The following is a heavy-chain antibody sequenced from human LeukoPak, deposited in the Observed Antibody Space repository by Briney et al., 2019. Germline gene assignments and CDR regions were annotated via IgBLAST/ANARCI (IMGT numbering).Heavy chain of an antibody. D-gene: IGHD6-19*01. V-gene: IGHV3-74*01. Sequence: GGALRLSCAASGCTFSSYWMHWVRQAPGKGLVWVSRINSDGSSTSYADSVKGRFTISRDNAKNTLYLQMNSLRAEDTAVYYCARDYRIAVAISGFDHWGQGTLVTVSS. CDR1: GCTFSSYW. CDR2: INSDGSST. CDR3: ARDYRIAVAISGFDH. J-gene: IGHJ5*02.